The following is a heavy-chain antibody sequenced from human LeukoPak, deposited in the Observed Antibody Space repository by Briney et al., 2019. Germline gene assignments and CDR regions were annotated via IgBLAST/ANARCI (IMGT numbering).Heavy chain of an antibody. D-gene: IGHD4-23*01. Sequence: PSETLSLTCIVSGGSISSSNSYWDWIRQPPGRGLEWIGDISHSGTINYNPSLRTRVTISADTSKNQFSLKLNSVTAADTAVYYCATHVRGGKGFDPWGQGTLVTVSS. CDR3: ATHVRGGKGFDP. J-gene: IGHJ5*02. V-gene: IGHV4-39*01. CDR1: GGSISSSNSY. CDR2: ISHSGTI.